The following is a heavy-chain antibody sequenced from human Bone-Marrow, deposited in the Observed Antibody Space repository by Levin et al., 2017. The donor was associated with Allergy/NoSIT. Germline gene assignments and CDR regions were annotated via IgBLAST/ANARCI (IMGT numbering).Heavy chain of an antibody. CDR2: IDWDDDK. V-gene: IGHV2-70*04. CDR3: ARMEECYSGTCYGGYRDAFDV. D-gene: IGHD2-15*01. CDR1: GFSLSTSGTR. J-gene: IGHJ3*01. Sequence: GSGPTLVKPTQTLTLTCTFSGFSLSTSGTRVSWIRQSPGKAPEWLARIDWDDDKFYSISLKTRLTISKDTSKNQVVLTLTDMDPVDTATYFCARMEECYSGTCYGGYRDAFDVWGQGTVVTVSS.